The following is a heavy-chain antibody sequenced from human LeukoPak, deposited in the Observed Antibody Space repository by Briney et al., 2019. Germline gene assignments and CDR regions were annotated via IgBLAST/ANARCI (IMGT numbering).Heavy chain of an antibody. J-gene: IGHJ5*02. Sequence: ASVKVSCKASGYTFTGYYMHWLRQAPGQGLEWMGCINPNSGGTNYAQKFQGRVTMTRDTSISTAYMELSRLRSDDTAVYYCAREGQAFGGVIVSFWFDPWGQGTLVTVSS. CDR1: GYTFTGYY. D-gene: IGHD3-16*02. V-gene: IGHV1-2*02. CDR3: AREGQAFGGVIVSFWFDP. CDR2: INPNSGGT.